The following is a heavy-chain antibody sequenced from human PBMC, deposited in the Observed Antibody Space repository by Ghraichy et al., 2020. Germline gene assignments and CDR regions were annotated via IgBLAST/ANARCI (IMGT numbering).Heavy chain of an antibody. CDR2: ISTDGSRT. J-gene: IGHJ5*02. CDR1: GFPFSTYW. Sequence: GGSLRLSCAVSGFPFSTYWMHWVRQAPGKGPVWVSGISTDGSRTLYADSVKGRFTISRDNAKNTLYLQMNSLRAEDTAVYFCARDWAYCGGDCPWGQGTLVTVSS. CDR3: ARDWAYCGGDCP. V-gene: IGHV3-74*01. D-gene: IGHD2-21*01.